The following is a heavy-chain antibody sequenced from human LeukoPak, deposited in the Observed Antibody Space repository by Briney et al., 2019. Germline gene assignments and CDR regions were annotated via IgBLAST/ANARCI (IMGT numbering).Heavy chain of an antibody. D-gene: IGHD1-26*01. CDR3: ARKGLGGELGGFDY. J-gene: IGHJ4*02. V-gene: IGHV3-20*04. CDR2: INWNGGIT. CDR1: GFTLEHYG. Sequence: GSLRLSCEASGFTLEHYGMSWVRQAPGEGVEWVAGINWNGGITGYADSVKGRFTISRDNAKNSLYLQMNSLRVEDTALYYCARKGLGGELGGFDYWGQGTLVTVSS.